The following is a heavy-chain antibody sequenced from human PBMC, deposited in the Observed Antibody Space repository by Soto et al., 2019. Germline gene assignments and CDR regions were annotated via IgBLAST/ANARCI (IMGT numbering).Heavy chain of an antibody. Sequence: EVQLLESGGGLVQPGGSLRLSCAASGFTFSSYAMSWVRQAPGKGLEWVSAISGSGGSTYYADSVKGRFTISRDNSKNPLYLQMNSLRAEDTAVYYCANGACSSTSCYDVQHWGQGTLVTVSS. V-gene: IGHV3-23*01. CDR2: ISGSGGST. CDR3: ANGACSSTSCYDVQH. J-gene: IGHJ1*01. CDR1: GFTFSSYA. D-gene: IGHD2-2*01.